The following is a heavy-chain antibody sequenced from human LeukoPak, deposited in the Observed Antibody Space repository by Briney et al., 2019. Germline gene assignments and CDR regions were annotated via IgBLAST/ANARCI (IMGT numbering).Heavy chain of an antibody. CDR1: GGTFTSSA. CDR2: IIPVLEIK. CDR3: ASYRGGSGYSFDY. V-gene: IGHV1-69*04. Sequence: ASVKVSCKASGGTFTSSAFSWVRQAPGQGLEWMGRIIPVLEIKNYAQNFQGRVTITADKSTSTAYLELRSLTSADTAVYYCASYRGGSGYSFDYWGQGTLVTVSS. D-gene: IGHD5-12*01. J-gene: IGHJ4*02.